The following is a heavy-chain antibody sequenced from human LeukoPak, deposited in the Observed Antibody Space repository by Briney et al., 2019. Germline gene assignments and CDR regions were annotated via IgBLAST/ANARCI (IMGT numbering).Heavy chain of an antibody. J-gene: IGHJ5*02. CDR1: GYTLTELS. Sequence: ASVKVSCKVSGYTLTELSMHWVRQAPGKGLEWMGGFDPEDGETIYTQKFQGRVTMTRDMSTSTVYMELSSLRSEDTAVYYCAREAVTIFALVRTQTTKSPHRFDPWGQGTLVTVSS. D-gene: IGHD3/OR15-3a*01. V-gene: IGHV1-24*01. CDR2: FDPEDGET. CDR3: AREAVTIFALVRTQTTKSPHRFDP.